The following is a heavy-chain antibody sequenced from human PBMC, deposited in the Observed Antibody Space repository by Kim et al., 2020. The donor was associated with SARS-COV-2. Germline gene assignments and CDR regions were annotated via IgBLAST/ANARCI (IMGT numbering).Heavy chain of an antibody. V-gene: IGHV3-7*01. CDR1: GLQLSDYW. CDR2: INQDGSAT. Sequence: GGSLRLSCGASGLQLSDYWTSWVRQAPGKGLQWVANINQDGSATFYVGSVEGRATVSIDKAENSVYLQINNLRVEDTGVYYCARDRRVFDYWGPGTLVTV. J-gene: IGHJ4*02. CDR3: ARDRRVFDY.